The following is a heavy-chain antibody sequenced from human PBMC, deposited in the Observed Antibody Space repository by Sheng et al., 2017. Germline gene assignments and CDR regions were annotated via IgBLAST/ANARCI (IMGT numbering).Heavy chain of an antibody. V-gene: IGHV4-34*01. CDR2: INHSGTT. J-gene: IGHJ2*01. Sequence: QVQLQQWGAGLLKPSETLSLTCAVYGGSFSDYYWSWIRQPPGTGLEWIGEINHSGTTNYNPSLKSRLIISLDTSKNQFSLRLTSLTAADTAVYYCARLGGRRYWYFDLWGRGTLVTVSS. CDR3: ARLGGRRYWYFDL. CDR1: GGSFSDYY. D-gene: IGHD2-15*01.